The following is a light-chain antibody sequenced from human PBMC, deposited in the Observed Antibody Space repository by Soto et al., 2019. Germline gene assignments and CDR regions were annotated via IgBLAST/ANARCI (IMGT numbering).Light chain of an antibody. CDR1: QSVSSK. Sequence: ETVMTQSPATLSVSPGERATLSCGASQSVSSKLAWYQQKPGQAPRLLIYGASTRATGIPARFSGSGSGTEFTLSISSLQSEDFAVYYCQQYNNWPWTFGQGTKVDIK. J-gene: IGKJ1*01. CDR3: QQYNNWPWT. CDR2: GAS. V-gene: IGKV3D-15*01.